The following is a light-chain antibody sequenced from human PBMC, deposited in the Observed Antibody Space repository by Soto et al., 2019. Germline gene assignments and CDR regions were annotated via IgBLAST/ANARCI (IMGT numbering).Light chain of an antibody. CDR1: SSDVDTYNY. Sequence: QSALAQPASVSGSPGQSITSYCTATSSDVDTYNYVSWYQQHPGKAPKLMIFEVTNRPSGVSNRFSGSKSGNTASLIISGLQAEDEANYYCSSYTPSSTLVFGGGTQLTVL. CDR3: SSYTPSSTLV. V-gene: IGLV2-14*01. CDR2: EVT. J-gene: IGLJ2*01.